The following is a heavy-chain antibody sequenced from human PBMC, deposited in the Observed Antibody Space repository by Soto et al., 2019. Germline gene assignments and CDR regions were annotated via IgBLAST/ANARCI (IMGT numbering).Heavy chain of an antibody. CDR1: GFTFSSYA. J-gene: IGHJ4*02. V-gene: IGHV3-30-3*01. CDR2: ISYDGSNK. CDR3: ARVQKYSSGWFSWLDY. Sequence: GGSLRLSCAASGFTFSSYAMHWVRQAPGKGLEWVAVISYDGSNKYYSDSVKGRFTISRDNSKNTLYLQMNSLRAEDTAVYYCARVQKYSSGWFSWLDYWGQGTLVTVSS. D-gene: IGHD6-19*01.